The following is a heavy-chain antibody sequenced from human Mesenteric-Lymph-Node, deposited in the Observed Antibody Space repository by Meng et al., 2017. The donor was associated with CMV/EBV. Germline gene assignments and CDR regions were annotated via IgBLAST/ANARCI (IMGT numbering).Heavy chain of an antibody. V-gene: IGHV4-30-4*08. Sequence: SETLSLTCTVSGGSITNGDYYWSWIRQPPGKGLEWIGHIYYTGNTYYNPSLKSRVSISVDTSKNHLSLKVNSVTAADTAVYYCARDVGSSWFYSGMDVWGQGTTVTVSS. CDR2: IYYTGNT. J-gene: IGHJ6*02. D-gene: IGHD6-13*01. CDR3: ARDVGSSWFYSGMDV. CDR1: GGSITNGDYY.